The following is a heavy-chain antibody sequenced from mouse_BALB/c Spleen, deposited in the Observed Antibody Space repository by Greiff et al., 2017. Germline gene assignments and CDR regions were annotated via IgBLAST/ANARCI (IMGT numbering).Heavy chain of an antibody. J-gene: IGHJ4*01. Sequence: EVKLMESGGGLVQPGGSRKLSCAASGFTFSSFGMHWVRQAPEKGLEWVAYISSGSSTIYYADTVKGRFTISRDNPKNTLFLQMTSLRSEDTAMYYCARSGGSYGYDNYAMDYWGQGTSVTVSS. CDR3: ARSGGSYGYDNYAMDY. V-gene: IGHV5-17*02. CDR2: ISSGSSTI. D-gene: IGHD2-2*01. CDR1: GFTFSSFG.